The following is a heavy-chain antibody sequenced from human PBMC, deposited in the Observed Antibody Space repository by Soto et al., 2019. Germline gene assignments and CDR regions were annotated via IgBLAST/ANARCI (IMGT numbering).Heavy chain of an antibody. J-gene: IGHJ4*02. CDR2: IWYDGSNK. V-gene: IGHV3-33*01. Sequence: QVQLVESGGGVVQPGRSLRLSCAASGFTFSSYGMRWVRQAPGKGLEWVAVIWYDGSNKYYADSVKGRFTISRDNSKNTLYLQMNSLRAEDTAVYYCARDRRYDYVWGSPLDYWGQGTLVTVSS. D-gene: IGHD3-16*01. CDR1: GFTFSSYG. CDR3: ARDRRYDYVWGSPLDY.